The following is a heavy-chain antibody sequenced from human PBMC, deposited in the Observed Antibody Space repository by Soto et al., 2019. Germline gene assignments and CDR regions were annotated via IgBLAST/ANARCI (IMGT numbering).Heavy chain of an antibody. CDR1: GFTFSSYG. Sequence: HPGGSLRLSCAASGFTFSSYGMHWVRQAPGKGLEWVAVISYDGSNKYYADSVKGRFTISRDNSKNTLYLQMNSLRAEDTAVYYCAKSYSILTGYSDYFDYWGQGTLVTVSS. D-gene: IGHD3-9*01. V-gene: IGHV3-30*18. CDR3: AKSYSILTGYSDYFDY. J-gene: IGHJ4*02. CDR2: ISYDGSNK.